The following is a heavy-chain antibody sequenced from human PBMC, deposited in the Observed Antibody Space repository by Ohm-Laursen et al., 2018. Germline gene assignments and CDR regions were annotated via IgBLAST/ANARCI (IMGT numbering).Heavy chain of an antibody. CDR2: IRWNSGSI. V-gene: IGHV3-9*01. CDR1: GFTFDDYA. J-gene: IGHJ6*02. Sequence: SLRLSCSASGFTFDDYAMHWVRQAPGKGLEWVSGIRWNSGSIGYADSVKGRFTISRDNARNSLYLQMNSLRAEDTALYYCTKDVGGGRNYYGMDVWGQGTTVTVSS. D-gene: IGHD2-15*01. CDR3: TKDVGGGRNYYGMDV.